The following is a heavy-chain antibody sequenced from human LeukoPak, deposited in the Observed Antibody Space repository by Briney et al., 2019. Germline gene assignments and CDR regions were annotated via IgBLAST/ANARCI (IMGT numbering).Heavy chain of an antibody. CDR3: AKDGVVRGLGPYYFDS. V-gene: IGHV3-23*01. CDR1: GFTFTSYA. CDR2: ISYSGGTT. J-gene: IGHJ4*02. Sequence: GGSLRLSCASSGFTFTSYAVSWVRQAPGKGLEWVSTISYSGGTTYHTDSVKGRFTISRDIPKNTVYLQMNSLKAEDTAVYYCAKDGVVRGLGPYYFDSWGQGSLVTVSS. D-gene: IGHD3-10*01.